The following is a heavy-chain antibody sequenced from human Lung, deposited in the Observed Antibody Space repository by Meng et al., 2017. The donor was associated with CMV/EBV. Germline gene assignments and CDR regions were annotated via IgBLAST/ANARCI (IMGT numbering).Heavy chain of an antibody. Sequence: GEFLKISCAASGFAFNNYAMTWVRQAPGKGLEWVSTVTGSGAPTYYADSVMGRFTISRDNSRNTLSLEMRSLRAEDTAIYYCASGNNAGQWIVFEYWGLGILVTVSP. CDR1: GFAFNNYA. J-gene: IGHJ4*02. V-gene: IGHV3-23*01. CDR2: VTGSGAPT. D-gene: IGHD2-21*01. CDR3: ASGNNAGQWIVFEY.